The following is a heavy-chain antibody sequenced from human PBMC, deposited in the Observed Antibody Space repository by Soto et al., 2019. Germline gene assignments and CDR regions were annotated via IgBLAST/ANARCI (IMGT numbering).Heavy chain of an antibody. CDR3: ARDRSDSSGRELYYYYGMDV. V-gene: IGHV3-30-3*01. Sequence: GGSLRLSCAASGFTFSSYAMHWVRQAPGKGLEWVAVISYDGSNKYYADSVKGRFTISRDNSKNTRYLQMNSLRAEDTAVYYCARDRSDSSGRELYYYYGMDVWGQGTTVTVSS. J-gene: IGHJ6*02. D-gene: IGHD6-19*01. CDR1: GFTFSSYA. CDR2: ISYDGSNK.